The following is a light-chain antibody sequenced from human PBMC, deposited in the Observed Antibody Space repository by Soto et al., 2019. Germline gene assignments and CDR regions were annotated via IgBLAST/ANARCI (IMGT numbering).Light chain of an antibody. J-gene: IGLJ2*01. CDR1: SGDIGSYTY. CDR2: EVT. CDR3: SSYTTNSPPVV. Sequence: QSALTQPASVSGSPGQSITISCTGTSGDIGSYTYVSWYQQYPAKAPKLLISEVTNRPSGVSNRFSGSKSGNTASLTISGLQAEDEAHYYCSSYTTNSPPVVFGGGTKVTVL. V-gene: IGLV2-14*01.